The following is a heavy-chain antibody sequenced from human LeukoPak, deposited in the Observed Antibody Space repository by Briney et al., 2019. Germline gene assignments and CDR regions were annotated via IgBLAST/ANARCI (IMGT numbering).Heavy chain of an antibody. CDR3: AKDAITMVRGVTSFDYYYYMDV. D-gene: IGHD3-10*01. J-gene: IGHJ6*03. V-gene: IGHV3-30*18. Sequence: GGSLRLSCAASGFTFSSYGMHWVRQAPGKGLEWVAVISYDGSNKYYADSVKGRFTISRDNSKNTLYLQMNSLRAEDTAVYYCAKDAITMVRGVTSFDYYYYMDVWGKGTTVTISS. CDR1: GFTFSSYG. CDR2: ISYDGSNK.